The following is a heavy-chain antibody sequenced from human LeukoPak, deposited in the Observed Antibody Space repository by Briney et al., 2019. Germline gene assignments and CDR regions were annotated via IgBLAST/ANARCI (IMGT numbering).Heavy chain of an antibody. Sequence: SETLSLTCAVSGSSISNNALWGWIRQPPGKGLEWIGYIYHSGSTYYNPSLKSRVTMPADTSKNQFSLKLTPVTAVDTAVYYCARMVSGSGTYYFDSWGQGTLVTVSS. CDR2: IYHSGST. J-gene: IGHJ4*02. CDR3: ARMVSGSGTYYFDS. CDR1: GSSISNNAL. D-gene: IGHD3-10*01. V-gene: IGHV4-28*01.